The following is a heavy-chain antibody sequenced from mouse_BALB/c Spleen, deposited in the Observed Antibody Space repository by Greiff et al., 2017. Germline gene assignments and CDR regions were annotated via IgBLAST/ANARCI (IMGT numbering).Heavy chain of an antibody. CDR2: ISSGGSYT. J-gene: IGHJ2*01. CDR1: GFTFSSYA. Sequence: EVKLMESGGGLVKPGGSLKLSCAASGFTFSSYAMSWVRQTPEKRLEWVATISSGGSYTYYPDSVKGRFTISRDNAKNTLYLQMSSLRSEDTAMYYCARQGLLQYYFDYWGQGTTLTVSS. D-gene: IGHD2-10*01. V-gene: IGHV5-9-3*01. CDR3: ARQGLLQYYFDY.